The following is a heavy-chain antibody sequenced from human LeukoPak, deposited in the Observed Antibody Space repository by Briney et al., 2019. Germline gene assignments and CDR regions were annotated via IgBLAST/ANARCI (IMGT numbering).Heavy chain of an antibody. CDR1: GFTFSNYW. J-gene: IGHJ4*02. Sequence: PGGSLRLSCAASGFTFSNYWMHWVRQAPGKGPVWVSRINTDGTSTAYADSVKGRFTISRDNSKNTLYLQMNSLRAEDTAVYYCAKCDDSSGYYPLFGYWGQGTLVTVSS. CDR3: AKCDDSSGYYPLFGY. CDR2: INTDGTST. D-gene: IGHD3-22*01. V-gene: IGHV3-74*03.